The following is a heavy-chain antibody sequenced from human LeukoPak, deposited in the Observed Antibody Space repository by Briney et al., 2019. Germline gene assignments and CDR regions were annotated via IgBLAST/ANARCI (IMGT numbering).Heavy chain of an antibody. CDR3: AKIASYDSRSYYKYLDY. Sequence: PGGSLRLSCAASGFTFGRFWMSWVRQAPGKGLEWVANIRGDGGQTYYVDSVRGRFTISRDNANNSLYLQMGSLRAEDTAVYYCAKIASYDSRSYYKYLDYWGQGTLVTVSS. V-gene: IGHV3-7*01. J-gene: IGHJ4*02. CDR1: GFTFGRFW. CDR2: IRGDGGQT. D-gene: IGHD3-10*01.